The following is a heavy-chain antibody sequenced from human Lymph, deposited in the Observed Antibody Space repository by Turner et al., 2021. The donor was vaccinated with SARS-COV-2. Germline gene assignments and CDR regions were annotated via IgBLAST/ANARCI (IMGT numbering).Heavy chain of an antibody. CDR2: FDLEDGET. J-gene: IGHJ4*02. Sequence: QVQLVQSGAEVKKPGASVKVSCKVSGSTLTELSMHWVRQAPGKGLEWMGGFDLEDGETIYAQKFQGRVTMTEDTSTDTPYMELSSLRSEDTAVYYCAIGSSKPQWLDLFWYWGQGTLVTVS. D-gene: IGHD6-19*01. CDR1: GSTLTELS. V-gene: IGHV1-24*01. CDR3: AIGSSKPQWLDLFWY.